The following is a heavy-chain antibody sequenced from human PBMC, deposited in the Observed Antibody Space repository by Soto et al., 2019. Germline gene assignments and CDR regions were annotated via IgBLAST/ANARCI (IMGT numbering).Heavy chain of an antibody. V-gene: IGHV4-39*01. CDR2: IYYSGST. D-gene: IGHD3-10*01. CDR3: ARHTYSFGELWGFDY. Sequence: QLQLQESGPGLVKPSETLSLTCTVSGGSISSSSYYWGWIRQPPWTGLEWIGSIYYSGSTYYTPSLKSRVTISVDTSKNHVSRKLSSVTAADTAVYYCARHTYSFGELWGFDYWGQGTLVTVS. J-gene: IGHJ4*02. CDR1: GGSISSSSYY.